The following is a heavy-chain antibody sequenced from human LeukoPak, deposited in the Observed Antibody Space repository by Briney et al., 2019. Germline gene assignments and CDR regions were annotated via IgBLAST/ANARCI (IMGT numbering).Heavy chain of an antibody. CDR2: ISAYNGNT. J-gene: IGHJ4*02. CDR1: GYTFTSYD. Sequence: ASVKVSCKASGYTFTSYDINWVRQATGQGLEWMGWISAYNGNTNYAQKLQGRVTMTRDTSTSTVYMELSSLRSEDTAVYYCARAYGSGSYREPYDYWGQGTLVTVSS. V-gene: IGHV1-18*01. CDR3: ARAYGSGSYREPYDY. D-gene: IGHD3-10*01.